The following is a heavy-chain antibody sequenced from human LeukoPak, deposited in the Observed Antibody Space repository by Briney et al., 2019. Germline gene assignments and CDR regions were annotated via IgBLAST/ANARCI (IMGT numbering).Heavy chain of an antibody. CDR1: GYTFTGYY. CDR3: AGGHAYCSSTSCHPFDY. Sequence: ASVKVSCKASGYTFTGYYIHWVRQAPGHGLEWMGWINPGSGGTKYAQNFQGRVTMTRDKSISAAYMELRRLTFHDTAVYYCAGGHAYCSSTSCHPFDYWGQGTLVTVSS. CDR2: INPGSGGT. D-gene: IGHD2-2*01. V-gene: IGHV1-2*02. J-gene: IGHJ4*02.